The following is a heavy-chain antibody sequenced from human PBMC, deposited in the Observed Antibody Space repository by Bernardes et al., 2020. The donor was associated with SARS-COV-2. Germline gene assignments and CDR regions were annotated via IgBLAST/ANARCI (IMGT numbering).Heavy chain of an antibody. J-gene: IGHJ6*02. CDR3: AKEVGLLDGMDV. CDR1: GFTFSSYG. Sequence: GGSLRLSCAASGFTFSSYGMHWVRQAPGKGLEWVAVISYDGSNKYYADSVKGRFTISRDNSKNTLYLQMNSLRAEDTAVYYCAKEVGLLDGMDVWGQGTTVTVSS. D-gene: IGHD1-26*01. V-gene: IGHV3-30*18. CDR2: ISYDGSNK.